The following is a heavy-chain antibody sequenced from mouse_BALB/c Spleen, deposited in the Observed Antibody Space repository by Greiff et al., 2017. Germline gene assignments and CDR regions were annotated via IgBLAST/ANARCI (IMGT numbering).Heavy chain of an antibody. CDR1: GYSITSGYY. Sequence: VQLQQSGPGLVKPSQSLSLTCSVTGYSITSGYYWNWIRQFPGNKLEWMGYISYDGSNNYNPSLKNRISITRDTSKNQFFLKLNSVTTEDTATYYCARDRYDQGFDYWGQGTTLTVSS. CDR3: ARDRYDQGFDY. CDR2: ISYDGSN. V-gene: IGHV3-6*02. J-gene: IGHJ2*01. D-gene: IGHD2-14*01.